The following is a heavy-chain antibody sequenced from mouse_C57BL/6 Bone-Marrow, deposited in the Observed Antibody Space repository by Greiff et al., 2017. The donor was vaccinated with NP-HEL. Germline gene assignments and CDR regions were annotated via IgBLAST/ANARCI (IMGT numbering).Heavy chain of an antibody. J-gene: IGHJ3*01. D-gene: IGHD1-1*01. CDR2: IDPSDSYT. Sequence: VQLQQPGAELVKPGASVKLSCKASGYTFTSYWMQWVKQRPGQGLEWIGEIDPSDSYTNYNQKFKGKATLTVATSSSTSVIQLSSLTSEDSAVYYCAGSSYRFAYWGQGTLVTVSA. CDR1: GYTFTSYW. V-gene: IGHV1-50*01. CDR3: AGSSYRFAY.